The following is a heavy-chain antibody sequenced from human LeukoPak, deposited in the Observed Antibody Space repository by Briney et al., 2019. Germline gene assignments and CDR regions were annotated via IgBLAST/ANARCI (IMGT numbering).Heavy chain of an antibody. V-gene: IGHV4-59*01. CDR1: GGPISSYY. CDR3: ARTNFWSGYYNPFYMDV. Sequence: PSETLSLTCSVSGGPISSYYWSWIRQPPGKGLEWIGYIHHSGSTNYNPTLKSRVTISVDTSKNQFSLKLSSVTAADTAVYYCARTNFWSGYYNPFYMDVWGKGTTVTVSS. CDR2: IHHSGST. D-gene: IGHD3-3*01. J-gene: IGHJ6*03.